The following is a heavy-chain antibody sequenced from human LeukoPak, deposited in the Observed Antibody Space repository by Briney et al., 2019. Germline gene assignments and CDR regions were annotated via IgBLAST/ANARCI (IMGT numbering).Heavy chain of an antibody. CDR1: GYTFTGYY. J-gene: IGHJ6*02. Sequence: ASVKVSCKASGYTFTGYYMHWVRQAPGQGLEWMGWINPNSGGTNYAQKFQGRVTMTRDTSISTAYMELSRLRSDGTAVYYCARGEEVYCSSTSCPYGMDVWGQGTTVTVSS. CDR3: ARGEEVYCSSTSCPYGMDV. CDR2: INPNSGGT. V-gene: IGHV1-2*02. D-gene: IGHD2-2*01.